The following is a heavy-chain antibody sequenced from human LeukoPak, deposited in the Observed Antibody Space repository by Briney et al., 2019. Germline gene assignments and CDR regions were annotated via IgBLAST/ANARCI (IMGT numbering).Heavy chain of an antibody. D-gene: IGHD3-10*01. CDR3: YVDV. J-gene: IGHJ6*04. CDR2: IYPGDSDT. CDR1: GYTFANFW. V-gene: IGHV5-51*01. Sequence: GESLKISCQGSGYTFANFWIAGVRHMPGKGLEWMGIIYPGDSDTRYSPSFQGQVTISADKSISTAYLQWSSLQASDTATYYYYVDVWGKGTTVTVSS.